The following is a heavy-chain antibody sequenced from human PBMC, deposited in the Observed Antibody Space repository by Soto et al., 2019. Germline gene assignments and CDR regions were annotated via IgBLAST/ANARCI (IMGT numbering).Heavy chain of an antibody. J-gene: IGHJ6*03. V-gene: IGHV3-23*01. CDR3: AKQSGLSYYNYMDV. CDR1: GFIFSSYA. CDR2: ISGSGGSK. Sequence: EVQVLESGGGLVQPGGSLRLSCAASGFIFSSYAMSWVRQAPGKGLEWVSAISGSGGSKYYADSLKGRFTISRDNSEXTLYLQMXXLXAXDTXXXXFAKQSGLSYYNYMDVWGRGTTVTVSS.